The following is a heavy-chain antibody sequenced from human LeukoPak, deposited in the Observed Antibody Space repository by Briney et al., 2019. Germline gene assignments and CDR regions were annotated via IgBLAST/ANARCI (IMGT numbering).Heavy chain of an antibody. CDR3: ARGTVRDGYNFNY. V-gene: IGHV4-59*01. D-gene: IGHD5-24*01. CDR2: IYYSGRT. J-gene: IGHJ4*02. CDR1: DASIHRYY. Sequence: PADTLSITCTFSDASIHRYYWSCTRQPPAMEMDKIGYIYYSGRTNYNPSLKSRVTISVDTSKNQFSLKLSSVTAADTAVYYCARGTVRDGYNFNYWGQGTLVTVSS.